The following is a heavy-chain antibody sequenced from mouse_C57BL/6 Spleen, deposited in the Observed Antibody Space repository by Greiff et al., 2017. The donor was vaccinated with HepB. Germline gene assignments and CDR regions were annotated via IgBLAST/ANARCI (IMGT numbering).Heavy chain of an antibody. Sequence: VQLQQPGAELVMPGASVKLSCKASGYTFTSYWMHWVKQRPGQGLEWIGEIDPSDSYTNYNQKFKGKSTLTVDKSSSTAYMKLSSLTSEDSAVYYCARRRNLLYYFDYWGQGTTLTVSS. CDR2: IDPSDSYT. CDR1: GYTFTSYW. J-gene: IGHJ2*01. CDR3: ARRRNLLYYFDY. V-gene: IGHV1-69*01.